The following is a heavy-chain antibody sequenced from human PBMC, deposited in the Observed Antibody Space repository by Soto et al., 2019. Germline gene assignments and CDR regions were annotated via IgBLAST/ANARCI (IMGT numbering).Heavy chain of an antibody. J-gene: IGHJ5*02. CDR3: AVAEYEILPGLYRGNYFVT. Sequence: QVQLVQSGSEVKQPGASVRVSCQASGYAFTRYYIHWVRHAPGQGLEWMGVINPSGGSTSYTQKFRGRVTMTRDTSTYTFFMDLRSLTLEDTAVYYCAVAEYEILPGLYRGNYFVTWGQGTLVTLSS. V-gene: IGHV1-46*01. D-gene: IGHD1-26*01. CDR1: GYAFTRYY. CDR2: INPSGGST.